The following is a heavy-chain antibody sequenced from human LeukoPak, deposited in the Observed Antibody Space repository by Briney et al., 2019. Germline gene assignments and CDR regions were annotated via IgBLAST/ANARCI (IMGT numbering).Heavy chain of an antibody. CDR2: IKQDGSET. V-gene: IGHV3-7*01. Sequence: AGGSLRLSCAASRFTLSNYWMSWVRQAPGKGLEWVANIKQDGSETYYVDSVKGRFTISRDNAKNSLSLQMNSLSAEDTAVYYCARQRGSGCLDYWGQGTLVTVSS. J-gene: IGHJ4*02. D-gene: IGHD6-19*01. CDR3: ARQRGSGCLDY. CDR1: RFTLSNYW.